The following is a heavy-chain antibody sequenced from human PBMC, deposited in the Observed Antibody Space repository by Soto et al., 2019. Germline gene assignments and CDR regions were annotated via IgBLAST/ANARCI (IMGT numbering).Heavy chain of an antibody. CDR3: TTGSVEAV. CDR2: IKLSTDGGTT. Sequence: EEQLVESGGGLVKPGGSLRLSCAASGFTFSKAWMNWVRQAPGKGLEWVGRIKLSTDGGTTDYAAPVKGRFTISRDDSKNTLYLQMNSLKTEDTALYYCTTGSVEAVWGRGTTVTVSS. J-gene: IGHJ6*02. CDR1: GFTFSKAW. V-gene: IGHV3-15*07. D-gene: IGHD2-15*01.